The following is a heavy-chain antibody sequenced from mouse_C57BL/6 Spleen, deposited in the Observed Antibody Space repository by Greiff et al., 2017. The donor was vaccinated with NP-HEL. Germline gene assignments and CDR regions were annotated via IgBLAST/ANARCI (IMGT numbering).Heavy chain of an antibody. CDR2: IRNKANGYTT. D-gene: IGHD2-1*01. Sequence: EVKLQESGGGLVQPGGSLSLSCAASGFTFTAYYMSWVRQPPGKALEWLGFIRNKANGYTTEYSASVKGRFTISRDNSQSILYLQMNALRAEDSATYYCARYSYGNYGCAYWGQGTLVTVSA. V-gene: IGHV7-3*01. CDR3: ARYSYGNYGCAY. J-gene: IGHJ3*01. CDR1: GFTFTAYY.